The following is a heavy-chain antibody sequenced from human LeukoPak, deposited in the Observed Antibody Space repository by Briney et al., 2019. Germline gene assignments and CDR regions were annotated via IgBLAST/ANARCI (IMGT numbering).Heavy chain of an antibody. V-gene: IGHV1-2*06. D-gene: IGHD6-19*01. CDR1: GYTFTGYY. CDR2: INPNSGGT. CDR3: ARVLVAVAGRTDY. J-gene: IGHJ4*02. Sequence: ASVKVSCKASGYTFTGYYMHWVRQAPGQGLEWVGRINPNSGGTNYAQKFQGRVTMTRDTSISTACMELSRLRSDDTAVYYCARVLVAVAGRTDYWGQGTLVTVSS.